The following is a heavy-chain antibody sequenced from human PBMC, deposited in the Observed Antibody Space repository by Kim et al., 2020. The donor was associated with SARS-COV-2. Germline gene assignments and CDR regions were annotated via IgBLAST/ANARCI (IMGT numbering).Heavy chain of an antibody. V-gene: IGHV1-69*13. Sequence: SVKVSCKASGGTFSSYAISWVRQAPGQGLEWMGGIIPIFGTANYAQKFQGRVTITADESTSTAYMELSSLRSEDTAVYHCARPLGVGGSYPIPNYYYGMEVWGQGTTV. D-gene: IGHD1-26*01. CDR3: ARPLGVGGSYPIPNYYYGMEV. CDR2: IIPIFGTA. CDR1: GGTFSSYA. J-gene: IGHJ6*02.